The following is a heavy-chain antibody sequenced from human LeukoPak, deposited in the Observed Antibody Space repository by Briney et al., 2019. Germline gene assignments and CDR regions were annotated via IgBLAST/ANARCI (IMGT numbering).Heavy chain of an antibody. D-gene: IGHD1-26*01. V-gene: IGHV3-20*04. CDR1: GFTFDDYG. J-gene: IGHJ5*02. CDR2: INWNGGRT. Sequence: GGSLRLSCAASGFTFDDYGMSWVRQAPGKGLEWVSDINWNGGRTGYTDSVKGRFTISRDNAKNSLYLQMNSLRAGDTALYYCARVIVGATRWFDPWGQGTLVTVSS. CDR3: ARVIVGATRWFDP.